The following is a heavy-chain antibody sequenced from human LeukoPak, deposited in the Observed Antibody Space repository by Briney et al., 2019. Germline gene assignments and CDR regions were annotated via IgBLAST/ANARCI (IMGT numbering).Heavy chain of an antibody. J-gene: IGHJ4*02. D-gene: IGHD6-6*01. CDR3: ARDMIYRDSSSSRGAFDY. Sequence: GGSLRLSCAASGFTFSSYEMNWVRQAPGKGLEWVSYISSSGSTIYYADSVKGRFTISGDNAKNSLYLQMNSLRAEDTAVYYCARDMIYRDSSSSRGAFDYWGQGTLVTVSS. CDR1: GFTFSSYE. V-gene: IGHV3-48*03. CDR2: ISSSGSTI.